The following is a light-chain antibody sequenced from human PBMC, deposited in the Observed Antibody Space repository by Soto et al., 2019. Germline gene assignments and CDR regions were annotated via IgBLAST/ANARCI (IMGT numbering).Light chain of an antibody. CDR3: QQYYSTPYT. CDR2: WAS. J-gene: IGKJ2*01. CDR1: QSVLYSSNNKNY. Sequence: DIVMTQSPDSLAVSLGERATINCKSSQSVLYSSNNKNYLTWYQHKPGQPPKLLMYWASIRESGVPDRFSGSGSGTDFILTISSLQAEDVAVYYCQQYYSTPYTFGQGTKLEIK. V-gene: IGKV4-1*01.